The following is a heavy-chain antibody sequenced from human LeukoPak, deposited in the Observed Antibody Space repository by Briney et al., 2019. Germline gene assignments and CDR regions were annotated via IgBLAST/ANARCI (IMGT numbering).Heavy chain of an antibody. Sequence: GGSLRLSCAASGFTFSSYWMSWVRQAPGKGLEWVSYISSSGSTIYYADSVKGRFTISRDNAKNSLYLQMNSLRAEDTAVYYCARDRAYYYGSGSYSYYYYGMDVWGQGTTVTVSS. D-gene: IGHD3-10*01. V-gene: IGHV3-48*04. CDR3: ARDRAYYYGSGSYSYYYYGMDV. CDR2: ISSSGSTI. J-gene: IGHJ6*02. CDR1: GFTFSSYW.